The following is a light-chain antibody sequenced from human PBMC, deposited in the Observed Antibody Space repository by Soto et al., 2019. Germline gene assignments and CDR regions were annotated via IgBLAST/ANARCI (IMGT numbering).Light chain of an antibody. CDR3: QQYDSSPWT. Sequence: TVLTQSPVTLSVSPGDRASLSCTASQSVSSSYLAWYQQTPGQAPRLLVYDTSYRATGVPDRFSGSGSGTDFTLTISRLEPEDSAVYYCQQYDSSPWTFGQGTKVDIK. J-gene: IGKJ1*01. V-gene: IGKV3-20*01. CDR1: QSVSSSY. CDR2: DTS.